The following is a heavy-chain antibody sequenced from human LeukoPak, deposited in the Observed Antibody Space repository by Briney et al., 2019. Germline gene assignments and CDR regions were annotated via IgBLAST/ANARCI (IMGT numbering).Heavy chain of an antibody. V-gene: IGHV3-21*01. D-gene: IGHD3-22*01. CDR1: GFTFSAYS. Sequence: PGGSLRLSCAASGFTFSAYSINWVRQAPGKGLEWVSSISRSSTYICYAGSVKGRFTISRDNAKNSLYLQMNSLGAEDTAVYYCAKGGHYYDSSGFHYWGQGTLVTVSS. CDR2: ISRSSTYI. CDR3: AKGGHYYDSSGFHY. J-gene: IGHJ4*02.